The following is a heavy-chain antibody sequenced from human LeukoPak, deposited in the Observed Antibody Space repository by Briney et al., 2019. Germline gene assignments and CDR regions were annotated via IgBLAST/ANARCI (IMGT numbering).Heavy chain of an antibody. CDR2: ISSSSSTI. V-gene: IGHV3-48*01. CDR1: GFTFSSYS. Sequence: GGSLRLSCAASGFTFSSYSMNWVRQAPGKGLEWVSYISSSSSTIYYADSVKGRFTISRDNAKNSLYLQMNSLRAEDTAVYYCARGLPSTSDYWGQGTLVTVSS. CDR3: ARGLPSTSDY. D-gene: IGHD2-2*01. J-gene: IGHJ4*02.